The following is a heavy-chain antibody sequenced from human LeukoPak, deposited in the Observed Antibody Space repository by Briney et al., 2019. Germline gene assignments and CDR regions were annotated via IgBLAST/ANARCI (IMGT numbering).Heavy chain of an antibody. V-gene: IGHV3-23*01. CDR1: GFTFSSYA. D-gene: IGHD5-18*01. Sequence: GKSLRLSCAASGFTFSSYAMSWVRQAPGKGLEWVSSISSSGGSTYYADSVKGRFTISRDNAKNSLYLQMNSLRAEDTAVYYCARRLPYYGMDVWGQGTTVTVSS. J-gene: IGHJ6*02. CDR2: ISSSGGST. CDR3: ARRLPYYGMDV.